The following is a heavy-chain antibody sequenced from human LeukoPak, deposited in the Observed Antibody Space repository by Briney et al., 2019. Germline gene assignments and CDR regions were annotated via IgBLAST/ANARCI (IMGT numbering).Heavy chain of an antibody. D-gene: IGHD4-11*01. CDR1: GFTFSSYG. Sequence: GGSLRLSCAASGFTFSSYGMHWVRQAPGKGLEWVAFIRYDGSNKYYADSVKGRFTISRDNSKNTLYLQMNSLRAEDTAVYYCAKVQLLYYYYMDVWGKGTTVTISS. V-gene: IGHV3-30*02. J-gene: IGHJ6*03. CDR3: AKVQLLYYYYMDV. CDR2: IRYDGSNK.